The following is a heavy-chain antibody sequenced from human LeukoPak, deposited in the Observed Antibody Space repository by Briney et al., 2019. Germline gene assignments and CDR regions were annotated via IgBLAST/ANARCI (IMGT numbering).Heavy chain of an antibody. CDR1: GGTFSSYA. D-gene: IGHD2-2*01. J-gene: IGHJ4*02. CDR2: IIPIFGTA. Sequence: ASVKVSCKXSGGTFSSYAISWVRQAPRQGLEWMGRIIPIFGTANYAQKFQGRVTITADESTSTAYMELSSLRSEDTAVYYCARTLNYCSSTSCTWDPVGYWGQGTLVTVSS. V-gene: IGHV1-69*01. CDR3: ARTLNYCSSTSCTWDPVGY.